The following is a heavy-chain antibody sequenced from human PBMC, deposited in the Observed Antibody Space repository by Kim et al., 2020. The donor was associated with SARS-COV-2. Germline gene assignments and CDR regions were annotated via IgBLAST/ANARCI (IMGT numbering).Heavy chain of an antibody. CDR1: GYTFTSYV. Sequence: ASVKVSCKASGYTFTSYVMNWVRQAPGQGLEWMGWINTNTGNPTYAQGFTGRFVFSLDTSVSTAYLQISSLKAEDTAVYDCARDRRITIFGGGRSWFDPWGQGTLVTVSS. CDR3: ARDRRITIFGGGRSWFDP. V-gene: IGHV7-4-1*02. J-gene: IGHJ5*02. CDR2: INTNTGNP. D-gene: IGHD3-3*01.